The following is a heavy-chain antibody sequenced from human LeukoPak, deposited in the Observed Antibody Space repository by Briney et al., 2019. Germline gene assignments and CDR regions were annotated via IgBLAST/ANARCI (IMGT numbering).Heavy chain of an antibody. V-gene: IGHV3-23*01. CDR3: AKVGSVGVVLYSFDY. D-gene: IGHD3-3*01. J-gene: IGHJ4*01. CDR2: ISRSGGNT. Sequence: GGSLRLSCVASGFTFSSYAMSWVRLAPGKGLEWVSAISRSGGNTYSAASVKGRFTISRDNSKNTLYLEMSSLRAEDTAIYYCAKVGSVGVVLYSFDYWGRGTLVTVSS. CDR1: GFTFSSYA.